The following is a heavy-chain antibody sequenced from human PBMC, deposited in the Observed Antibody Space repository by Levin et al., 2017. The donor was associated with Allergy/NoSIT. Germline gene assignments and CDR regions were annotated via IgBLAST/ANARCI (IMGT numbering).Heavy chain of an antibody. J-gene: IGHJ4*02. CDR2: ISGSGDSP. CDR1: GFIFRTYA. CDR3: AKGGVEGAVSATFLDY. Sequence: GGSLRLSCAASGFIFRTYAMTWVRQAPGKGLEWVSAISGSGDSPYYADSAKGRFTISRANSENTLHLQMNSLRVEDTAVYYCAKGGVEGAVSATFLDYWGQGTLVTVSS. V-gene: IGHV3-23*01. D-gene: IGHD1-26*01.